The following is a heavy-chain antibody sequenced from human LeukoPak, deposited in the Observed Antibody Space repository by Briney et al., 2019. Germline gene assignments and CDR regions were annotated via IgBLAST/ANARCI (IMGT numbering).Heavy chain of an antibody. CDR3: ARPWGYRGYDWDNWFDP. V-gene: IGHV1-69*05. CDR2: SIPIFGTA. J-gene: IGHJ5*02. CDR1: VDTWSSYA. D-gene: IGHD5-12*01. Sequence: SVKVSCKSSVDTWSSYAISWVRQAPGQGLEWMGVSIPIFGTANYAQKFQGRVTITTDESTSTAYMELSSLRSEDTAVYYCARPWGYRGYDWDNWFDPWGQGTLVTVSS.